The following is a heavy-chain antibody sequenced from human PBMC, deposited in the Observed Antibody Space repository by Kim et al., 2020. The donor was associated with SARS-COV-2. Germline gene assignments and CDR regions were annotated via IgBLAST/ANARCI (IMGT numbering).Heavy chain of an antibody. J-gene: IGHJ4*02. D-gene: IGHD4-4*01. CDR1: GYTFTSYG. CDR3: ASDLRSNDALNDY. CDR2: ISAYNGNT. V-gene: IGHV1-18*01. Sequence: ASVKVSCKASGYTFTSYGISWVRQAPGQGLEWMGWISAYNGNTNYAQKLQGRVTMTPDTSTSTDYMELRSLRSDDTAVYYCASDLRSNDALNDYWGQGTLVTVSS.